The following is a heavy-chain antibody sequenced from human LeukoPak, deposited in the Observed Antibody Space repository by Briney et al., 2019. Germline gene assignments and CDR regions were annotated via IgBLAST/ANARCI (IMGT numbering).Heavy chain of an antibody. V-gene: IGHV4-4*07. CDR2: IYTSGST. Sequence: SETLSLTCTVSGYSISSGYYWGWIRQPAGKGLERIGRIYTSGSTNYNPSLKSRVTMSVDTSKNQFSLKVSSVTAADTAVYYCARGPGIAPYYFDYWGQGTLVTVSS. CDR3: ARGPGIAPYYFDY. J-gene: IGHJ4*02. CDR1: GYSISSGYY. D-gene: IGHD6-13*01.